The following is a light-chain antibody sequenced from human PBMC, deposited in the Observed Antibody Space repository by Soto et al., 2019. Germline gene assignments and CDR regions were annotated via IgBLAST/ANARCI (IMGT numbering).Light chain of an antibody. V-gene: IGLV1-40*01. CDR3: QSYDSSLSGYV. CDR1: SSNIGAGYD. CDR2: INS. Sequence: QSVLTQPPSVSGAPGQRVTISCTGSSSNIGAGYDVHWYQQLPGAAPRLLIYINSIRPSGVPDRFSGSKSGTSASLAITGLQAEDEADYYCQSYDSSLSGYVFGTGTKVTV. J-gene: IGLJ1*01.